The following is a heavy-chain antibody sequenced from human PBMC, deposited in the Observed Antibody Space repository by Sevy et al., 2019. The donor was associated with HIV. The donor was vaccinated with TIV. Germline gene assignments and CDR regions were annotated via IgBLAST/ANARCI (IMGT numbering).Heavy chain of an antibody. V-gene: IGHV1-69*06. J-gene: IGHJ4*02. CDR1: GGTFSSYA. CDR3: ARDLRYYGSGSYYNLGY. CDR2: IIPIFGTA. D-gene: IGHD3-10*01. Sequence: ASGKVSCKASGGTFSSYAISWVRQAPGQGLEWMGGIIPIFGTANYAQKFQGRVTITADKSTSTAYMELSSLRSEDTAVYYCARDLRYYGSGSYYNLGYWGQGTLVTVSS.